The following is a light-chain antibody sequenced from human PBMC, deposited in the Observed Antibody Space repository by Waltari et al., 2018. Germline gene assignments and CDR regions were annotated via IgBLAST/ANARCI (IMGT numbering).Light chain of an antibody. V-gene: IGKV1-5*03. CDR1: QRISSW. Sequence: DIQMTQSPSTLSASVGDRVTITCRASQRISSWLAWYQQKPGKAPKLLIYEASSLESGVPSRFSGGGYGTEFTLTISSLQPDDLATYYCQQYNDYSGTFGRGTKVEIK. J-gene: IGKJ1*01. CDR2: EAS. CDR3: QQYNDYSGT.